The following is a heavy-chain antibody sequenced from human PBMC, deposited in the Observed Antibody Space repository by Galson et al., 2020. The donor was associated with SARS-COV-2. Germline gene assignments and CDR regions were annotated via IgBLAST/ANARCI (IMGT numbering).Heavy chain of an antibody. V-gene: IGHV3-48*02. CDR2: IDSSSSAK. J-gene: IGHJ4*02. D-gene: IGHD5-12*01. CDR3: AKVWLGYSGYDW. CDR1: GFTFSNFP. Sequence: GGSLRLSCAVSGFTFSNFPMIWVRQAPGKGLESVSYIDSSSSAKHYVDSVEGRFTISRDNAKNSLFLQMNSLRDEDTAVYYCAKVWLGYSGYDWGGQGTPVTVSS.